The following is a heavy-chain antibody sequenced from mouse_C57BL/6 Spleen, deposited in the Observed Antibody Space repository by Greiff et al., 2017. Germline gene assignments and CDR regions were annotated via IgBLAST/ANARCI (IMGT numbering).Heavy chain of an antibody. Sequence: VQLQQSGPGLVKPSQSLSLTCSVTGYSITSGYYWNWIRQFPGNKLEWMGYISYDGSNNYNPSLKNRISITRDTSKNQFFLKLNSVTTEDTATYYCARDQGIYYYGSSYVDYAMDYWGQGTSVTVSS. CDR2: ISYDGSN. V-gene: IGHV3-6*01. D-gene: IGHD1-1*01. J-gene: IGHJ4*01. CDR3: ARDQGIYYYGSSYVDYAMDY. CDR1: GYSITSGYY.